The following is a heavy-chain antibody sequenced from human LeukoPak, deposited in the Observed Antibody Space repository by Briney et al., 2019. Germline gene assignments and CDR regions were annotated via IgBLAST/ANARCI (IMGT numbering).Heavy chain of an antibody. V-gene: IGHV1-2*02. J-gene: IGHJ6*02. Sequence: GASVKVSCKASGYTFTGYYMHWVRQAPGQGLEWMGWINPNSGGTNYAQKFQGRVTMTRDTSISTAYMELSRLRSDDTAVYYCARDIGIYSSGWYDYYYGMDVWGQGTTVTVSS. CDR3: ARDIGIYSSGWYDYYYGMDV. CDR2: INPNSGGT. CDR1: GYTFTGYY. D-gene: IGHD6-19*01.